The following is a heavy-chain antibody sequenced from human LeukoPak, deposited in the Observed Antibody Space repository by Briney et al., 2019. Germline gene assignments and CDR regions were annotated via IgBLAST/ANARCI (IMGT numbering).Heavy chain of an antibody. V-gene: IGHV3-48*03. CDR2: ITSSGRTT. J-gene: IGHJ4*02. CDR3: ARESPHCSGVSCFFDY. Sequence: GGSLRLSCAASGFTFNSYEMNWVRQAPGKGLEWVSYITSSGRTTSYADSVKGRFTISRDNAENSLSLQMNSLRAEDTAIYYCARESPHCSGVSCFFDYWGRGTLVTVSS. D-gene: IGHD2-15*01. CDR1: GFTFNSYE.